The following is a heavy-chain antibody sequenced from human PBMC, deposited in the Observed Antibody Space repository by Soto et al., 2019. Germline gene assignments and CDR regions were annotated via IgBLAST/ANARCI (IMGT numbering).Heavy chain of an antibody. V-gene: IGHV3-33*01. CDR3: ARGTGYDFWSGYLDY. Sequence: GGSLRLSCAASGFTFSSYGMHWVRQAPGKGLEWVAVIWYDGSNKYYADSVKGRFTISRDNSKNTLYLQMNSLRAEDTAGYYCARGTGYDFWSGYLDYWGQGTLVTVSS. D-gene: IGHD3-3*01. CDR1: GFTFSSYG. J-gene: IGHJ4*02. CDR2: IWYDGSNK.